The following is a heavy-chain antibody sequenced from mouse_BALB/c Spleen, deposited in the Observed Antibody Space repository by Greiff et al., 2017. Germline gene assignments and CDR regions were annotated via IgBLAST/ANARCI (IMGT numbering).Heavy chain of an antibody. D-gene: IGHD1-2*01. V-gene: IGHV5-6-4*01. Sequence: EVQRVESGGGLVKPGGSLKLSCAASGFTFSSYTMSWVRQTPEKRLEWVATISSGGSYTYYPDSVKGRFTISRDNAKNTLYLQMSSLKSEDTAMYYCTRDASTAFAYWGQGTTLTVSS. J-gene: IGHJ2*01. CDR3: TRDASTAFAY. CDR2: ISSGGSYT. CDR1: GFTFSSYT.